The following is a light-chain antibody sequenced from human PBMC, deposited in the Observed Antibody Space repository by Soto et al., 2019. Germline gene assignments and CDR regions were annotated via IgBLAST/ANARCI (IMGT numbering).Light chain of an antibody. CDR2: QDS. J-gene: IGLJ1*01. CDR3: QAWDSSTAYYV. CDR1: KLGDKY. V-gene: IGLV3-1*01. Sequence: SYELTQPPSVSVSPGQTASITCSGDKLGDKYACWYQQKPGQSPVLVIYQDSKRPSGIPERFSGSNSGNTATLTISGTQPMDEADYYCQAWDSSTAYYVFGTGTKLTVL.